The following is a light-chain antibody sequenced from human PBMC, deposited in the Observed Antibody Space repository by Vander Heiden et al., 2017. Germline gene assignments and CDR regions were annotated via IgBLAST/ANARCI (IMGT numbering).Light chain of an antibody. V-gene: IGLV2-14*01. J-gene: IGLJ3*02. CDR2: DGS. Sequence: HSALTQPASVSGSPGQSITISCTGTHSDVGGYNYVSLHQRHPRQTPKSTTHDGSNRPSGVSNRFSGSKSGNTASLTISGLQAEDEADYYCSSYTSSSTRNWVFGGGTKLTVL. CDR1: HSDVGGYNY. CDR3: SSYTSSSTRNWV.